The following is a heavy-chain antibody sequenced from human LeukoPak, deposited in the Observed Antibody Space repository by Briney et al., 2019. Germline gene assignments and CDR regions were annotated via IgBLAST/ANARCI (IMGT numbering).Heavy chain of an antibody. CDR1: GGSISSSSYY. J-gene: IGHJ4*02. D-gene: IGHD2-21*02. CDR2: MQYSEST. V-gene: IGHV4-39*01. Sequence: LETLSLTCTVSGGSISSSSYYGDWIRQPPGKGLEWIVSMQYSESTYYNPSLKSRVTMSVDTSKNQFSLKLTSVTAADTAVYYCATGGDRRKVGYWGQGTLVTVAS. CDR3: ATGGDRRKVGY.